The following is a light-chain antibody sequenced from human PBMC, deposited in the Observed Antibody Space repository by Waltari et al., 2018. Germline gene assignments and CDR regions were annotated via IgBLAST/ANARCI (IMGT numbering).Light chain of an antibody. V-gene: IGKV3-11*01. CDR1: RSVSRF. Sequence: EILLTQSPATLSLSPGERAILPCRARRSVSRFLAWYQQRPGQAPRLLIYDASNRASGIPARFSGSGFGTEFTLTISSLEPEDFAVYYCQQRSNWLTFGGGTKVEMK. CDR3: QQRSNWLT. J-gene: IGKJ4*01. CDR2: DAS.